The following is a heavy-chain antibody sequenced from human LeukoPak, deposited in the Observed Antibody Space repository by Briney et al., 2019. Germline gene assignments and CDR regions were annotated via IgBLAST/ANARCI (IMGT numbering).Heavy chain of an antibody. CDR2: IRSKAYGGTT. V-gene: IGHV3-49*04. D-gene: IGHD5-24*01. CDR1: GFTFGDYV. Sequence: GGSLRPSCTASGFTFGDYVMSWVRQAPGKGLEWVGFIRSKAYGGTTEYAASVKGRFTISRDESKSIANLQMNSLKTEDTAVYYCTRSEGWLQSYYFDYWGQGTLVTVSS. CDR3: TRSEGWLQSYYFDY. J-gene: IGHJ4*02.